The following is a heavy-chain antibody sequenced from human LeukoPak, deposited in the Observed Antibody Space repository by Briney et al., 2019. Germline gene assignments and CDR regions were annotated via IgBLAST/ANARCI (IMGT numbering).Heavy chain of an antibody. Sequence: ASVKVSCKASGYTFTSNDINWVRQSTGQGLEWMGWMNPNSGNTGYAQKFQGRVTMTRNTSISTAYMELSSLRSEDTAVYYCARGPNYYYDSSGYAYWGQGTLVTVSS. V-gene: IGHV1-8*01. CDR3: ARGPNYYYDSSGYAY. J-gene: IGHJ4*02. CDR1: GYTFTSND. CDR2: MNPNSGNT. D-gene: IGHD3-22*01.